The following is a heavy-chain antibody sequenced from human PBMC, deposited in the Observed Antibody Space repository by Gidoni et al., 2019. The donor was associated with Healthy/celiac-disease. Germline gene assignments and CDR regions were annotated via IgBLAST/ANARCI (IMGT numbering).Heavy chain of an antibody. CDR3: TTVSGISSGYYFG. CDR2: IKSKTDGGTT. D-gene: IGHD3-22*01. J-gene: IGHJ4*02. Sequence: EVQLVESGGGLVKPGGSLRLSCAASGFTFSNAWMSWVRQAPGKGLEWVGRIKSKTDGGTTDYAAPVKGRFTISRDDSKNTLYLQMNSLKTEDTAVYYCTTVSGISSGYYFGWGQGTLVTVSS. V-gene: IGHV3-15*01. CDR1: GFTFSNAW.